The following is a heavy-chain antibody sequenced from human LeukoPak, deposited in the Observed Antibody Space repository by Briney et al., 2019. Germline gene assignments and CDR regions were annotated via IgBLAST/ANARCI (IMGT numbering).Heavy chain of an antibody. CDR2: INHSGGT. CDR3: ARGGVRELLNY. J-gene: IGHJ4*02. CDR1: GGSFSGYY. D-gene: IGHD1-26*01. V-gene: IGHV4-34*01. Sequence: SETLSLTCAVYGGSFSGYYWSWIRQPPGKGLEWIGEINHSGGTNYNPSLKSRVTISVDTSKNQFSLKLSSVTAADTAVYYCARGGVRELLNYWGQGTLVTVSS.